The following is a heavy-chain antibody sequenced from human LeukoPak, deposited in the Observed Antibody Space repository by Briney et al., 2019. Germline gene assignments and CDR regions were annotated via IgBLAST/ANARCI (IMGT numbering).Heavy chain of an antibody. Sequence: SETLSLTCTVSGGSISSYYWSWIRQPPGKGLEWIGYIYYSGSTNYNPSLKSRVTISVDTSKNQFSLKLSSVTAADTAVYYCARGTGDCGGDCLSDAFDIWGQGTMVTVSS. CDR2: IYYSGST. V-gene: IGHV4-59*01. CDR1: GGSISSYY. J-gene: IGHJ3*02. D-gene: IGHD2-21*02. CDR3: ARGTGDCGGDCLSDAFDI.